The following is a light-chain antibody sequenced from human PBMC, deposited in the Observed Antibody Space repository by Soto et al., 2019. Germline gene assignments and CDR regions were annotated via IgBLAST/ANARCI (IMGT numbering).Light chain of an antibody. CDR2: GAS. CDR3: QQSNNWPPLT. CDR1: QSVSSGF. J-gene: IGKJ4*01. Sequence: EILLTQSPCTLSLSAGERATLSCGASQSVSSGFLAWYQQRPGQPPRLLIYGASTRDTGVPTRFSGSGSETDFTLTISSLQIEDFALHYCQQSNNWPPLTCGGGTKVDIK. V-gene: IGKV3-20*01.